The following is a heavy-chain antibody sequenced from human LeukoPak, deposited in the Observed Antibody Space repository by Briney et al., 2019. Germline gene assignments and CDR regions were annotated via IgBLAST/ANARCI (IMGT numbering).Heavy chain of an antibody. Sequence: SETLSLTCTVSGGSISSYYWGWIRQPPGKGLEWIGTISYGGSTYYSPSLKSRVTISVDTSKNHFSLKLRSVTAADTAVYYCARTIVVVVAATIDYWGQGTLVTVSS. CDR3: ARTIVVVVAATIDY. CDR2: ISYGGST. D-gene: IGHD2-15*01. V-gene: IGHV4-39*02. CDR1: GGSISSYY. J-gene: IGHJ4*02.